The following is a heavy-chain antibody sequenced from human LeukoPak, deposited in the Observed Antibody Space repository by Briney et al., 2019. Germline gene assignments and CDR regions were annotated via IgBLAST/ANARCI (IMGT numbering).Heavy chain of an antibody. CDR1: GGSISIGRYF. V-gene: IGHV4-39*01. J-gene: IGHJ3*02. CDR3: ARQIAGAGEWAFDI. Sequence: KPSETLSLIHTVSGGSISIGRYFWPWIRQPPGMGLEWIGSINSRGSTYYNPSLKSRFTISVDTSNNQFSLKLSSVTAADMALYYCARQIAGAGEWAFDIWGQGTMVTVSS. CDR2: INSRGST. D-gene: IGHD6-19*01.